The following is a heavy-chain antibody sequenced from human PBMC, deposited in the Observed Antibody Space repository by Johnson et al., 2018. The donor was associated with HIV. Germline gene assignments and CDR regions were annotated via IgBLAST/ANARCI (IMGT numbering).Heavy chain of an antibody. D-gene: IGHD2-2*01. CDR3: AKEGSSAPWAFDI. CDR2: VSDHGRTT. V-gene: IGHV3-30*18. Sequence: HVQLVESGGGVVQPGRSLRLSCAASGFTFSSFCMHWVRQAPGKGLEWVAVVSDHGRTTYFADSVKGRFTISRDNSKNTLYLQMNNLRPEDTALYYCAKEGSSAPWAFDIWGQGTMVTVSA. CDR1: GFTFSSFC. J-gene: IGHJ3*02.